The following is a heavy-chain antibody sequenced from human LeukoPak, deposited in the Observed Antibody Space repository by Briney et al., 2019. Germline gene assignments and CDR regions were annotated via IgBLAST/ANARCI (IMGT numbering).Heavy chain of an antibody. Sequence: GGSLRLSCAASGFIFSSYNMNWVRQAPGKGLEWVSCISSGSSTMYYADSVKGRFTISRDNAKNSLYLQMNSLRVEDTAVYFCGREGKYCSAATCPSDRWGQGTLVTVSS. CDR1: GFIFSSYN. CDR3: GREGKYCSAATCPSDR. CDR2: ISSGSSTM. V-gene: IGHV3-48*01. D-gene: IGHD2-15*01. J-gene: IGHJ1*01.